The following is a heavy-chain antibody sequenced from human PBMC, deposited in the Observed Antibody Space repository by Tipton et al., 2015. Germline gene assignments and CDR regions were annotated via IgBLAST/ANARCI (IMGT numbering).Heavy chain of an antibody. V-gene: IGHV6-1*01. CDR2: TYYRSKWYT. Sequence: GLVKPSQILSLTCAISGDSVSSNSAAWNWLRQSPSRGLEWLGRTYYRSKWYTGYAESVKRRMTINPDTSSNQFSLQLNSVTPEDPAVYYCARRDRTGALDIWGRGTVVTASS. CDR1: GDSVSSNSAA. D-gene: IGHD2-8*02. CDR3: ARRDRTGALDI. J-gene: IGHJ3*02.